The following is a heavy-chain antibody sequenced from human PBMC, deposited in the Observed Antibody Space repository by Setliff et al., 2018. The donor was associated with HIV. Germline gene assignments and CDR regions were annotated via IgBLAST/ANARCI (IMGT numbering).Heavy chain of an antibody. CDR3: ARAGLALKSSSSPFDY. V-gene: IGHV4-61*09. CDR1: GGIISSDSFF. CDR2: ISATGST. J-gene: IGHJ4*02. D-gene: IGHD6-6*01. Sequence: SETLSLTCTVSGGIISSDSFFWSWIRQLAGEGLEWIGHISATGSTNYNPSLKSRVTMSLDTSKNQFSLNLNSVTAADAAVYYCARAGLALKSSSSPFDYWGQGTLVTVSS.